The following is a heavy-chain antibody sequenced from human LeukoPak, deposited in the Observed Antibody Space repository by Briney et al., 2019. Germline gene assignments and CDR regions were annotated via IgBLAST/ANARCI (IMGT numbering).Heavy chain of an antibody. CDR2: FDPEDGET. V-gene: IGHV1-24*01. J-gene: IGHJ4*02. CDR1: GYTFTTYY. Sequence: GASVKVSCKASGYTFTTYYMHWVRQAPGKGLEWMGGFDPEDGETIYAQKFQGRVTMTEDTSTDTAYMELSSLRSEDTAVYYCATLGHYGSDYWGQGTLVTVSS. CDR3: ATLGHYGSDY. D-gene: IGHD4-17*01.